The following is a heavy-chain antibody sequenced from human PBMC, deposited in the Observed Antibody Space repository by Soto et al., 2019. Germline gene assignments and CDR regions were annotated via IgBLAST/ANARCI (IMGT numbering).Heavy chain of an antibody. D-gene: IGHD6-6*01. CDR1: GGSISSSSYY. Sequence: TLSLTCTVSGGSISSSSYYWGWIRQPPGKGLEWIGSIYYSGSTYYNPSLKSRVTISVDTSKNQFSLKLSSVTAADTAVYYCARQGGSSIAARHYYGMDVWGQGTTVTVSS. CDR3: ARQGGSSIAARHYYGMDV. V-gene: IGHV4-39*01. CDR2: IYYSGST. J-gene: IGHJ6*02.